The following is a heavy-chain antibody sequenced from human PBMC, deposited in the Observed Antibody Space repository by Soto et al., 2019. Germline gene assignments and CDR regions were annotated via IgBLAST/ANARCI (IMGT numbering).Heavy chain of an antibody. CDR3: EREVPTSGVNYIDS. V-gene: IGHV3-23*01. J-gene: IGHJ4*02. D-gene: IGHD2-2*01. CDR2: ISGSGGST. Sequence: PGGSLRLSCAASGFTFSSYAMSWVRQAPGKGLEWVSAISGSGGSTYYADSVKGRFTISRDNSKNTLYLQMKNLGAEDEALYFCEREVPTSGVNYIDSWGQGALVTVSS. CDR1: GFTFSSYA.